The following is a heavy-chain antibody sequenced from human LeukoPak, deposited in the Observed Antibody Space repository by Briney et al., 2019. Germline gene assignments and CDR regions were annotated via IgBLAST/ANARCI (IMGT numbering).Heavy chain of an antibody. Sequence: SGPTLVNPTQTLTLTCTFSGFSLSTSGVGVGWIRQPPGKALEWLALIYWNDDKRYSPSLKSRLTITKDTSKNQVVLTMTNMDPVDTATYYCAHSKPPIIVVVPAAIDWFDPWGQGTLVTVSS. J-gene: IGHJ5*02. V-gene: IGHV2-5*01. D-gene: IGHD2-2*02. CDR3: AHSKPPIIVVVPAAIDWFDP. CDR2: IYWNDDK. CDR1: GFSLSTSGVG.